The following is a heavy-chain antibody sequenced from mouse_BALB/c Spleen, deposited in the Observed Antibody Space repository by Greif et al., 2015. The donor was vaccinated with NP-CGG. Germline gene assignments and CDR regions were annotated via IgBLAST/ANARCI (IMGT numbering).Heavy chain of an antibody. CDR2: IDPSDSET. CDR3: ALYDYDVDFDY. D-gene: IGHD2-4*01. V-gene: IGHV1-69*02. J-gene: IGHJ2*01. CDR1: GYTFTSYW. Sequence: QVQLQQSGAELVKPGAPVKLSCKASGYTFTSYWMNWVKQRPGRGLEWIGRIDPSDSETHYNQKFKDKATLTVDKSSSTAYIQLSSLTSEDSAVYYCALYDYDVDFDYWGQGTTLTVSS.